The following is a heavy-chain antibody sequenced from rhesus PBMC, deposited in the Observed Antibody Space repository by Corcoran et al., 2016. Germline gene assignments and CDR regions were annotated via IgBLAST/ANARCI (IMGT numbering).Heavy chain of an antibody. Sequence: EVRLVESGGGLVQPGGSLRLSFAASAFPLCDYSICWVRQVPGTGPEWGGFIRNKANGGKAEYASSVKCRFTISRYDSKSITSLQMNSLKTEDTAVYYCARKFYGNYGFDYWGQGVLVTVSS. CDR2: IRNKANGGKA. CDR1: AFPLCDYS. V-gene: IGHV3-116*02. J-gene: IGHJ4*01. D-gene: IGHD4-35*01. CDR3: ARKFYGNYGFDY.